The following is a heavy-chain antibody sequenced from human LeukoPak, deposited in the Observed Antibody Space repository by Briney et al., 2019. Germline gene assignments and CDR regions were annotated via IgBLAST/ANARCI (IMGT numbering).Heavy chain of an antibody. CDR3: ARDQGGATPFDY. CDR2: IYYSGST. J-gene: IGHJ4*02. D-gene: IGHD1-26*01. CDR1: GGSISSSSYY. Sequence: SETLSLTCTVSGGSISSSSYYWGWIRQPPGKGLEWIGGIYYSGSTYYNPSLKSRVTISVDTSKNQFSLKLSSVTAADTAVYYCARDQGGATPFDYWGQGTLVTVSS. V-gene: IGHV4-39*07.